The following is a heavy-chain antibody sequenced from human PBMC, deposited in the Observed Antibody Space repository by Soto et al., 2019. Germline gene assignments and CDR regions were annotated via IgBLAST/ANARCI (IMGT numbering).Heavy chain of an antibody. D-gene: IGHD1-26*01. J-gene: IGHJ4*02. CDR1: GYTFTNYY. CDR3: MRGISGSYYGFGY. V-gene: IGHV1-46*01. Sequence: QVQLVQSGAEVKKPGASVKVSCKASGYTFTNYYMHWVRQAPGQGLEWMGIIKPSGGSTSYAQNFQGRVPRTRDTSTSTVYMELSRLRCEDTAVYYGMRGISGSYYGFGYWGQGTRVTVSS. CDR2: IKPSGGST.